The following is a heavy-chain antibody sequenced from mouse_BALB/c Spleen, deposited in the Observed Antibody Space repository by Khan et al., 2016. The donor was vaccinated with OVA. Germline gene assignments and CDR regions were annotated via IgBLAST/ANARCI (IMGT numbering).Heavy chain of an antibody. CDR2: ISYSGNT. Sequence: EVKLLESGPSLVKPSQTLSLTCSVTGDSITSGYWNWIRKFPGNKLEYMGYISYSGNTYYNPSLKSRLSITRDTSKSQYYLQLNSVTTEDTATYYCACELRGFAYWGQGTLVTVSA. J-gene: IGHJ3*01. V-gene: IGHV3-8*02. CDR3: ACELRGFAY. CDR1: GDSITSGY. D-gene: IGHD1-1*01.